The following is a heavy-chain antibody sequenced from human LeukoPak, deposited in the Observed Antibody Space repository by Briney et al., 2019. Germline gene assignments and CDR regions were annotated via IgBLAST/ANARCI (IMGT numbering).Heavy chain of an antibody. V-gene: IGHV3-64*01. CDR2: IMPNGETR. Sequence: GCALRLSGSCSGFSFINYVMHWVRQAPGKGLEYVSAIMPNGETRVYANSMKGKVTISRVNSKNTLYLQMGSLRAEDMAIYYCARDRDGGFAFHIWGQGTLVTVSS. CDR1: GFSFINYV. CDR3: ARDRDGGFAFHI. J-gene: IGHJ3*02. D-gene: IGHD2-15*01.